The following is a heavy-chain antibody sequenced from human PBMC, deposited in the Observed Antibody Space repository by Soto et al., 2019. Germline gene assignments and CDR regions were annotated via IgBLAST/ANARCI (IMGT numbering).Heavy chain of an antibody. CDR2: IYYSGST. CDR1: GGSISSSSYY. J-gene: IGHJ5*02. CDR3: ARQQITFGGVIVIPWFDP. V-gene: IGHV4-39*01. D-gene: IGHD3-16*02. Sequence: SETLSLTCTVSGGSISSSSYYWGWIRQPPGKGLEWIGSIYYSGSTYYNPSLKSRVTISVDTSKNQFSLKLSSVTAADTAVYYCARQQITFGGVIVIPWFDPWGQGTLVTVSS.